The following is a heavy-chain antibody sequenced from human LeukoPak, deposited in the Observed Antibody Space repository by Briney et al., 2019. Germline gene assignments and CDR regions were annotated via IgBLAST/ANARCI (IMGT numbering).Heavy chain of an antibody. Sequence: GGSLRLSCAASGFTFSDHYMDWVRQAPGKGLEWVGRTRNKANRYTTEYAASVKGRFTISRDDSKNSLYLQMNSLKTGDTAVYYCSRNEGIVGATGAFDIWGQGTMVTVSS. CDR2: TRNKANRYTT. CDR3: SRNEGIVGATGAFDI. D-gene: IGHD1-26*01. CDR1: GFTFSDHY. J-gene: IGHJ3*02. V-gene: IGHV3-72*01.